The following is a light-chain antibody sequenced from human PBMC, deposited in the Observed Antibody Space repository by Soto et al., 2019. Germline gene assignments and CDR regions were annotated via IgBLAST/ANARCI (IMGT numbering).Light chain of an antibody. CDR3: QQRSHWPPIT. Sequence: EIVLTQSPATLSLSPGERATLSCRASQSVKTFLLWYQHRPGQAPRVLIYDASHRATGIPARFRGSGSRTDFTLTISSLEPEDAGIYYGQQRSHWPPITFGQGTRLEV. CDR2: DAS. CDR1: QSVKTF. V-gene: IGKV3-11*01. J-gene: IGKJ5*01.